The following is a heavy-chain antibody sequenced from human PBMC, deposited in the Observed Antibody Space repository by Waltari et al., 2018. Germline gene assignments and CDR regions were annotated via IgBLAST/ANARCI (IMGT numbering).Heavy chain of an antibody. Sequence: QLQLQESGPGRVKPSEPMSLTCTVPGDSINSGSHYWGWIRQPPGKGLEWIGSVYHSWSISSDGRTYQNPSLKGRVTISLDTSKNQFSLNLDSVTAADTAVYYCARDEEFFRHWGPGTLVTVSS. CDR2: VYHSWSISSDGRT. V-gene: IGHV4-39*02. CDR1: GDSINSGSHY. J-gene: IGHJ1*01. CDR3: ARDEEFFRH.